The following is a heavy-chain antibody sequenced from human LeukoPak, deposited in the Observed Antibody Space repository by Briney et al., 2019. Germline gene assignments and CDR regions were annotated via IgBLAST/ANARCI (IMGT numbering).Heavy chain of an antibody. D-gene: IGHD2-2*01. Sequence: GSGPTLVNPTQTLTLTCTFSGFSLRTSGVGVGWIRQPPGKALEWLALIYWDDDKRYKSSLKSRLTITKDTPKNQVVLTMTNMDPVDTATYYCAHKYDQSWLDAWGQGTLVTVSP. CDR1: GFSLRTSGVG. J-gene: IGHJ5*02. CDR2: IYWDDDK. CDR3: AHKYDQSWLDA. V-gene: IGHV2-5*02.